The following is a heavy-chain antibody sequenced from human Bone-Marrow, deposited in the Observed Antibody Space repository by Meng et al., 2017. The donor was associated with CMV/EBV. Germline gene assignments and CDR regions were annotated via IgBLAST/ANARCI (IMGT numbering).Heavy chain of an antibody. D-gene: IGHD2-2*01. V-gene: IGHV1-2*02. CDR3: ARDLNIVVVPAAIDYYYGMDV. J-gene: IGHJ6*02. CDR2: INPNSGGT. Sequence: YYMHWVRQAPGQGLEWMGWINPNSGGTNYAQKFQGRVTMTRDTSISTAYMELSRLRSDDTAVYYCARDLNIVVVPAAIDYYYGMDVWGQGTTVTVSS. CDR1: YY.